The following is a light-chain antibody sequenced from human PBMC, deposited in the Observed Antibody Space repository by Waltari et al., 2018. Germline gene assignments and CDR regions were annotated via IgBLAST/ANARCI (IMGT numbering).Light chain of an antibody. J-gene: IGKJ1*01. CDR1: QSILYSSNNLNY. Sequence: DIVMTQSPDSLTVSLGERATINCKSSQSILYSSNNLNYLAWYQQRPGQPPKLLIYWAATRESGVPDRFSGSGYGTDFTLTISSLQAEDVAVYYCQQYYGSPPWTFGQGTKVEIK. CDR2: WAA. V-gene: IGKV4-1*01. CDR3: QQYYGSPPWT.